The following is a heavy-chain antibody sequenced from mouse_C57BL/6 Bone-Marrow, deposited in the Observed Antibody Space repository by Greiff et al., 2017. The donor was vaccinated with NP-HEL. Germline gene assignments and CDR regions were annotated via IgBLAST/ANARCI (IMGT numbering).Heavy chain of an antibody. CDR1: DLPFPDNY. CDR2: FRKKANGYTT. Sequence: EVKLVESGGGLVQPGGSLSLSCAASDLPFPDNYLSWVRSPPGKELGGLGFFRKKANGYTTEYSSSVKGRFTISRDNSQSILYLQMNALRAEDSATYYCARFLSYSNYWYFDVWGTGTTVTVSS. J-gene: IGHJ1*03. D-gene: IGHD2-5*01. V-gene: IGHV7-3*01. CDR3: ARFLSYSNYWYFDV.